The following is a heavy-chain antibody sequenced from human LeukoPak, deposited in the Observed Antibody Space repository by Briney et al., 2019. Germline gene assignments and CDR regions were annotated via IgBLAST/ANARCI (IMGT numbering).Heavy chain of an antibody. J-gene: IGHJ4*02. CDR2: ISYDGSNK. CDR3: AKDRDLNY. CDR1: GFTLSSYG. V-gene: IGHV3-30*18. Sequence: GGSLRLSCAASGFTLSSYGMHWVRQAPGKGLEWVAVISYDGSNKYYADSVKGRFTISRDNSKNTLYLQMNSLRAEDTAVYYCAKDRDLNYWGQGTLVTVSS.